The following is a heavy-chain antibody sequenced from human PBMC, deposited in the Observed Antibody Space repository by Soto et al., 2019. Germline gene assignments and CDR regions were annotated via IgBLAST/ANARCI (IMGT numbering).Heavy chain of an antibody. CDR1: GGTFSSYT. J-gene: IGHJ4*02. D-gene: IGHD2-15*01. CDR3: ARDKGYCSDTSCPDFDY. Sequence: ASVKVSCKASGGTFSSYTISWVRQAPGQGLEWMGRIIPILGIANYAQKFQGRVTITADKSTSTAYMELSSLRSEDTAVYYCARDKGYCSDTSCPDFDYWGQGTLVTVSS. CDR2: IIPILGIA. V-gene: IGHV1-69*04.